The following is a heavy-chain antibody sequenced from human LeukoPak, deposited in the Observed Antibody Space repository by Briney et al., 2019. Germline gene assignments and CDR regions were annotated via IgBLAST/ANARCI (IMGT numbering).Heavy chain of an antibody. Sequence: SETLSLTCIVSGGSISSSSYYWGWIRQPPGKGLEWIGRIYYSGSTYYNPSLKSRVTISVDTSKNHFSLQLSSVTAADTAVYYCARKCDYGDYDDAFDIWGQGTMVTVSS. CDR1: GGSISSSSYY. D-gene: IGHD4-17*01. J-gene: IGHJ3*02. CDR3: ARKCDYGDYDDAFDI. V-gene: IGHV4-39*01. CDR2: IYYSGST.